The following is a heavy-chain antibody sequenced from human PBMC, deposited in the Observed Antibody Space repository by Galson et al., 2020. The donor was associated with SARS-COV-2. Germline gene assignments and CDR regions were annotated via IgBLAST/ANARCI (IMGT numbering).Heavy chain of an antibody. J-gene: IGHJ6*03. V-gene: IGHV3-48*01. D-gene: IGHD2-2*01. CDR1: GFTFSSYS. CDR2: ISSSSSTI. Sequence: GGSLRLSCAASGFTFSSYSMNWVRQAPGKGLEWVSYISSSSSTIYYADSVKGRFTISRDNAKNSLYLQMNSLRAEDTAVYYCARDKGYDQLLWYYYYYMDVWGKGTTVTVSS. CDR3: ARDKGYDQLLWYYYYYMDV.